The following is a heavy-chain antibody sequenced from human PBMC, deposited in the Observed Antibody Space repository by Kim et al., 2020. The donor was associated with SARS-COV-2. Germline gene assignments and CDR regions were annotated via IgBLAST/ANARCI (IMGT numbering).Heavy chain of an antibody. Sequence: GGSLRLSCAASGFTFSSYGMHWVRQAPGKGLEWVAVIWYDGSNKYYADSVKGRFTISRDNSKNTLYLQMNSLRAEDTAVYYCARGYSSSWPYYYYYGMDVWGQGTTVTVSS. CDR3: ARGYSSSWPYYYYYGMDV. V-gene: IGHV3-33*01. CDR2: IWYDGSNK. CDR1: GFTFSSYG. D-gene: IGHD6-13*01. J-gene: IGHJ6*02.